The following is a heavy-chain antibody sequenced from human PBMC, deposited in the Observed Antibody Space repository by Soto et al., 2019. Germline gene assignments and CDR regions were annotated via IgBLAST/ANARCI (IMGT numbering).Heavy chain of an antibody. CDR2: ISSSSGYI. J-gene: IGHJ6*02. V-gene: IGHV3-21*01. CDR1: GFTFSTYS. CDR3: ARVRSYSYGQGYSMDV. Sequence: EVQLVESGGGLVKPGGSLRLSCAASGFTFSTYSMNWVRQAPGKGLEWVSSISSSSGYIYYADSVKDRFTISTDDAKNSLSLQMNSLRAEDTAVYYCARVRSYSYGQGYSMDVWGQGTTVTVSS. D-gene: IGHD5-18*01.